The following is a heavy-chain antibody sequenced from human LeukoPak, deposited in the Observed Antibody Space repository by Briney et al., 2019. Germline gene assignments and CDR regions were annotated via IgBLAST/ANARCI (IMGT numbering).Heavy chain of an antibody. CDR1: GFTFSSYG. Sequence: PGGSLRLSCAASGFTFSSYGMHWVRQAPGKGLERVAVISYDGSNKYYADSVKGRFTISRDNSKNTLYLQMNSLRAEDTAVYYCAKDGSGSYYFHYYYYGMDVWGQGTTVTVSS. D-gene: IGHD1-26*01. CDR3: AKDGSGSYYFHYYYYGMDV. V-gene: IGHV3-30*18. CDR2: ISYDGSNK. J-gene: IGHJ6*02.